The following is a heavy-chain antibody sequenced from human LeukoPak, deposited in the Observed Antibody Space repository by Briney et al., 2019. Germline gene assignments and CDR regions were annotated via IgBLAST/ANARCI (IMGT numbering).Heavy chain of an antibody. Sequence: ASVKVSCKASGGTFSSYAISWVRQAPGQGLEWMGGIIPIFGTANYAQKFQGRVTITADESTSIAYMELSSLRSEDTAVYYCAREIVGQWLLVYWGQGTLVTVSS. V-gene: IGHV1-69*13. CDR1: GGTFSSYA. J-gene: IGHJ4*02. CDR2: IIPIFGTA. D-gene: IGHD6-19*01. CDR3: AREIVGQWLLVY.